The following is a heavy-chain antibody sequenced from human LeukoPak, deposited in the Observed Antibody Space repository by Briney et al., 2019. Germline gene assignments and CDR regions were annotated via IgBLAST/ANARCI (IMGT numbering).Heavy chain of an antibody. J-gene: IGHJ4*02. CDR2: VFYSGST. Sequence: SETLSLTCTVSDDTIKNYFWTWIRQSPGKGLEWIGYVFYSGSTSYNPSLRSRLTMPVDTSKSQFSLNLKSVTAADTAVYYCARGTRRYYDGSGYYYGEFDYWGQGILVTVSS. CDR1: DDTIKNYF. D-gene: IGHD3-22*01. V-gene: IGHV4-59*01. CDR3: ARGTRRYYDGSGYYYGEFDY.